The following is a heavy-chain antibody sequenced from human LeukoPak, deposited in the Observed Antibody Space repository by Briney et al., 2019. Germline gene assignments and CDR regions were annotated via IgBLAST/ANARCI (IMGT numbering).Heavy chain of an antibody. V-gene: IGHV3-49*03. D-gene: IGHD6-19*01. CDR2: ISGGTT. J-gene: IGHJ4*02. CDR3: SRGSGWLSVY. Sequence: GRSLRLPCTASGFTFGDYLMSWFRQAPGKGLEWIGFISGGTTEYAASVKGRFTISRDDSTSIAYLQMNSLTTGDTAVFYCSRGSGWLSVYWGQGTLVTVSS. CDR1: GFTFGDYL.